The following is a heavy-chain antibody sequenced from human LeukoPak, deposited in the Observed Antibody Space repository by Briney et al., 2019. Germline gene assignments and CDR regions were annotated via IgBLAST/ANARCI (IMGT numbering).Heavy chain of an antibody. V-gene: IGHV4-28*03. Sequence: SDTLSLTCAVSGYSISSSNWWGWIRQPPGKGLEWIGYIDYSGSTYYNPSLKSRVTMSVDTSKNQFSLKLSSVTAVDTAVYYCAGGQSKSPIAYWGQGTLVTVSS. CDR2: IDYSGST. CDR3: AGGQSKSPIAY. CDR1: GYSISSSNW. J-gene: IGHJ4*02.